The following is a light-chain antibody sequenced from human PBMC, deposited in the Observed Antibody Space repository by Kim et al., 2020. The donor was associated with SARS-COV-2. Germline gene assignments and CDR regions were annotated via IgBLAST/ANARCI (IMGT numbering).Light chain of an antibody. CDR3: QQRTNWPPLT. V-gene: IGKV3-11*01. J-gene: IGKJ4*01. CDR1: QSVGTY. CDR2: DAS. Sequence: EIVLTQSPVTLSLSPGERAILSCRASQSVGTYLAWHQQKPGQAPRLLISDASNRATGIPARFSASGSGTDFTLTISSLEPEDFAVYYCQQRTNWPPLTFGGGTKVDIK.